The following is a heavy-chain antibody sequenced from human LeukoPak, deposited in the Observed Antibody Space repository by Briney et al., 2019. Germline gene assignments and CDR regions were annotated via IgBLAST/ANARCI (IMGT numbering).Heavy chain of an antibody. CDR3: AKGPDSGLRYFDY. D-gene: IGHD5-12*01. V-gene: IGHV3-23*01. CDR1: GFTFNSYA. J-gene: IGHJ4*02. CDR2: IGASGGST. Sequence: PGGSLRLSCAASGFTFNSYAMHWVRQAPGKGLEWVSGIGASGGSTYYADSVKGRFTISRDNSKNTLYLQMNSLRAEDTAVYYCAKGPDSGLRYFDYWGQGTLVTVSS.